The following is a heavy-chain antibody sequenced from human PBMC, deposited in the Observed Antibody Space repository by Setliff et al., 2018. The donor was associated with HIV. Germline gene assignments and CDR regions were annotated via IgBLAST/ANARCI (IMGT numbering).Heavy chain of an antibody. V-gene: IGHV4-39*01. J-gene: IGHJ4*02. Sequence: SETLSLTCTVSGDSISSGNYYWGWIRQSPGKGLEWIGSISYSGSTYYNPSFKSRITMSVDTSKNQFSLKLSSVTAADTAVYYCARRNVVVPAALDYWGQGTLVTVSS. D-gene: IGHD2-2*01. CDR1: GDSISSGNYY. CDR2: ISYSGST. CDR3: ARRNVVVPAALDY.